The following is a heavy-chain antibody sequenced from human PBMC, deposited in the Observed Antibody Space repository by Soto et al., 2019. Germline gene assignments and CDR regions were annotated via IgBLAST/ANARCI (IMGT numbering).Heavy chain of an antibody. CDR3: ARDAGSSWYAEYFQH. D-gene: IGHD6-13*01. CDR1: GFTFSSYS. Sequence: PGGSLRLSCASSGFTFSSYSMSWVRQAPGKGLEWVSYISSSSSTIYYADSVKGRFTISRDNAKNSLYLQMNSLRDEDTAVYYCARDAGSSWYAEYFQHWGQGTLVTVSS. J-gene: IGHJ1*01. V-gene: IGHV3-48*02. CDR2: ISSSSSTI.